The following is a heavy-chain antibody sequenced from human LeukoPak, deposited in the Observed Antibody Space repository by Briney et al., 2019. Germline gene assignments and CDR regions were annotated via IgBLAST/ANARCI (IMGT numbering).Heavy chain of an antibody. V-gene: IGHV3-53*01. D-gene: IGHD6-13*01. J-gene: IGHJ4*02. CDR2: IYSGGST. CDR1: GFTVSSNY. CDR3: AKDAAGPEY. Sequence: PGGSLRLSCVASGFTVSSNYMSWVRQAPGKGLEWVSSIYSGGSTYYADSVKGRFTISRDNSKNTVYLQMNSLRAEDTAVYYCAKDAAGPEYWGQGTLVTASS.